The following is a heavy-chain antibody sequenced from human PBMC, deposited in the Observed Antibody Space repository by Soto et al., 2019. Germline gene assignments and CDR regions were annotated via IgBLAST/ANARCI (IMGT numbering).Heavy chain of an antibody. V-gene: IGHV3-48*02. CDR2: ISSSGGAI. Sequence: EVQLVESGGDLVQPGGSLRLSCAASGFIFSAYTMTWVRQAPGRGLEFVSHISSSGGAIFYAESVKGRFTVSRDNAKNSLSLQMNRLRDEDTAVYFCARDHGGSTWFVGVYYFFGMDVWGQGTAVTVSS. CDR3: ARDHGGSTWFVGVYYFFGMDV. D-gene: IGHD6-13*01. CDR1: GFIFSAYT. J-gene: IGHJ6*02.